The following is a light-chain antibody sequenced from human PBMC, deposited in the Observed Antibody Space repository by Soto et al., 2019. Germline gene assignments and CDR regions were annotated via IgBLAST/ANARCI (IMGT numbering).Light chain of an antibody. Sequence: QSALTQPASVSGSPGQSITISCTGTSSDVGGYNYVSWYQQHPGKAPKLMIYEVSNRPSGVSNSVSGSKSDNTASLTISGLQAEYEADYYCAAWDDILNGVYVFGPGTKLTVL. J-gene: IGLJ1*01. CDR1: SSDVGGYNY. CDR3: AAWDDILNGVYV. CDR2: EVS. V-gene: IGLV2-14*01.